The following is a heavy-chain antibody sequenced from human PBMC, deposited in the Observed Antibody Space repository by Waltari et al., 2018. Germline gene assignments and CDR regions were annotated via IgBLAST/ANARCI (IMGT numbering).Heavy chain of an antibody. D-gene: IGHD5-18*01. CDR3: ASPSGSDTAMVTFDY. CDR2: IYYSGRT. CDR1: GGSISSSSYY. J-gene: IGHJ4*02. Sequence: QLQLQESGPGLVKPSETLSLTCTVSGGSISSSSYYWGWIRQPPGKGLEWIGSIYYSGRTYYNPSLKSRVTISVDTSKNQFSLKPSSVTAADTAVYYCASPSGSDTAMVTFDYWGQGTLVTVSS. V-gene: IGHV4-39*01.